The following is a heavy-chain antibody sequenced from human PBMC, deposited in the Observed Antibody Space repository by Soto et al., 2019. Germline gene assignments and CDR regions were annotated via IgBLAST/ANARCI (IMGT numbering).Heavy chain of an antibody. V-gene: IGHV4-34*01. D-gene: IGHD2-15*01. Sequence: SETLSLTCAVYGGSFSGYYWSWIRQPPGKGLEWIGEINHSGSTNYNPSLKSRVTISVDTSKNQFSLKLSSVTAADTAVYYCARAKVVNRLYWFDPWGQGTLVTVSS. CDR2: INHSGST. J-gene: IGHJ5*02. CDR3: ARAKVVNRLYWFDP. CDR1: GGSFSGYY.